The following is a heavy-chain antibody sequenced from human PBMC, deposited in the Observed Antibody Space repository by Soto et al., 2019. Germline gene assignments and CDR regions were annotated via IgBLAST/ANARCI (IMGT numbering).Heavy chain of an antibody. V-gene: IGHV3-23*01. J-gene: IGHJ4*02. CDR1: GFTFSSYA. CDR3: AKDQDYSMIVVVSLDY. CDR2: ISGSGGST. Sequence: GGSLRLSCAASGFTFSSYAMSWVRQAPGKGLEWVSAISGSGGSTYYADSVKGRFTISRDNSKNTLYLQMNSLRAEDTAVYYCAKDQDYSMIVVVSLDYWGQGTLVTVSS. D-gene: IGHD3-22*01.